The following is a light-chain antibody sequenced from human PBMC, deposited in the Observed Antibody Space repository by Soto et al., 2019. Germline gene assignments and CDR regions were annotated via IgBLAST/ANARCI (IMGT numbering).Light chain of an antibody. Sequence: QSALTQPASVSGSPGQSITISCTGTSSDVGGYNYVSWYQQHPGKAPKFMIYEVSNRPSGVSNRFSGSKSGNTASLTISGLQAEDEADYYCSSYTSTSLYVFGTGTKVTV. CDR3: SSYTSTSLYV. CDR2: EVS. J-gene: IGLJ1*01. CDR1: SSDVGGYNY. V-gene: IGLV2-14*01.